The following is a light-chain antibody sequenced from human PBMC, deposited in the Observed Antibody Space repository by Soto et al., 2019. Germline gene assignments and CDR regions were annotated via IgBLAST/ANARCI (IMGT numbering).Light chain of an antibody. CDR3: FSYAGSYTFV. J-gene: IGLJ1*01. Sequence: QSVLTQPRSVSGSPGQSVTIACTGTSSDVGGYKYGSWYQQHPGKAPKLMIYDVTRRPSGVSNRFSGSKSGHTASLTISGLQAEVESDYYCFSYAGSYTFVFGTGTKHTVL. CDR2: DVT. V-gene: IGLV2-11*01. CDR1: SSDVGGYKY.